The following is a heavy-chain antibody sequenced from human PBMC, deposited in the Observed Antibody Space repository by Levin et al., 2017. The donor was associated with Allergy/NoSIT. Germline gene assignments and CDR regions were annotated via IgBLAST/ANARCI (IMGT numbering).Heavy chain of an antibody. J-gene: IGHJ6*02. CDR2: IIPIFGTA. V-gene: IGHV1-69*13. CDR3: ASGGYSYVDYYYYYGMDV. Sequence: SVKVSCKASGGTFSSYAISWVRQAPGQGLEWMGGIIPIFGTANYAQKFQGRVTITADESTSTAYMELSSLRSEDTAVYYCASGGYSYVDYYYYYGMDVWGQGTTVTVSS. CDR1: GGTFSSYA. D-gene: IGHD5-18*01.